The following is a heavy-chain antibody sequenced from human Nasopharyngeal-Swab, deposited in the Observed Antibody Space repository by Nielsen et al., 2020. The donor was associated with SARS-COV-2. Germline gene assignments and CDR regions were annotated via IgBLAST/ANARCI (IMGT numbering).Heavy chain of an antibody. Sequence: GESLKISCAASGFTFSSYAMNWVRQAPGKGLEWVAVISYDGGNKYYADSVKGRFTISRDNSKNTLYLQMNSLRAEDTAVYYCARSAGGGYYYGMDVWGQGTTVTVSS. CDR2: ISYDGGNK. CDR3: ARSAGGGYYYGMDV. J-gene: IGHJ6*02. CDR1: GFTFSSYA. V-gene: IGHV3-30*04. D-gene: IGHD3-16*01.